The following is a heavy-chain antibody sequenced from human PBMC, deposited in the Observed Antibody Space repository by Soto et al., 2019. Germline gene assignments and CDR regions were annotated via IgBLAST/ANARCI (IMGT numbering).Heavy chain of an antibody. CDR1: GDSISSGDSY. V-gene: IGHV4-30-4*01. Sequence: KPSETLSLTCTVSGDSISSGDSYWSWIRQSPGKGLEWIGYIYSSGITYYNESLKSRVSMSVDTSNNQFSLKMNSVTAADSAVYYCARGREGGSDSLGSGYYTNWFDPWGQGRLVTVSS. D-gene: IGHD3-3*01. CDR3: ARGREGGSDSLGSGYYTNWFDP. CDR2: IYSSGIT. J-gene: IGHJ5*02.